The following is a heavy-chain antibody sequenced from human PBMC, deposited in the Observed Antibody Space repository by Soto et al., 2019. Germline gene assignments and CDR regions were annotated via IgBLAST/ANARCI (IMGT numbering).Heavy chain of an antibody. V-gene: IGHV3-30*18. CDR3: AKDLVRGYSSSRIVAPFEY. J-gene: IGHJ4*02. CDR2: ISYDGSNK. D-gene: IGHD6-13*01. CDR1: GFTFSSYG. Sequence: GGSLRLSCAASGFTFSSYGMHWVRQAPGKGLEWVAVISYDGSNKYYADSVKGRFTISRDNSKNTLYLQMNSLRAEDTAVYYCAKDLVRGYSSSRIVAPFEYWGQGTLVTVSS.